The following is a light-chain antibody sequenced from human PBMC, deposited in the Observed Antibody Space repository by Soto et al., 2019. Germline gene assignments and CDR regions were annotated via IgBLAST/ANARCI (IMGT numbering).Light chain of an antibody. Sequence: EIVMTQSPATLSVSPGEGVTLSCRTSQSVSSNLAWYQQRPGQAPRLLIYGASTRATGIPARFSGSGSGTEFTPTISSLEPEDFEVYYCQHRFNWPFTFGPGTKVDIK. CDR3: QHRFNWPFT. V-gene: IGKV3-15*01. J-gene: IGKJ3*01. CDR2: GAS. CDR1: QSVSSN.